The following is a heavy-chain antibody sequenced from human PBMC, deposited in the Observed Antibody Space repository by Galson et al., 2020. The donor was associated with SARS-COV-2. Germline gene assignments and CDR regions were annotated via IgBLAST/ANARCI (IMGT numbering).Heavy chain of an antibody. J-gene: IGHJ3*02. CDR1: GFTFSSYA. Sequence: GESLKISCAASGFTFSSYAMSWVRQAPGKGLEWVSAISGSGGSTYYADSVKGRFTISRDKSKNTLYLQMNSLRAEDTAVYYCAKYIVVVPAAESDDAFDIWGQGTMVTVSS. CDR2: ISGSGGST. V-gene: IGHV3-23*01. D-gene: IGHD2-2*01. CDR3: AKYIVVVPAAESDDAFDI.